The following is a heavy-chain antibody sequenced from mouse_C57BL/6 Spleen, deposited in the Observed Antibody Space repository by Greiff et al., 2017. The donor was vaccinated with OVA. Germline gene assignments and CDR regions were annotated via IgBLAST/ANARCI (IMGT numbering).Heavy chain of an antibody. J-gene: IGHJ4*01. CDR1: GYTFTSYW. Sequence: VQLQQSGADLAKPGASVKLSCKASGYTFTSYWMHWVKQRPGQGLEWIGYINPSSGYTKYNQKFKEKATLTADKSSSTAYMPLSSLTYEDSAVYYCSSGGNYERSAMDYWGQGTSVTVSS. CDR3: SSGGNYERSAMDY. V-gene: IGHV1-7*01. D-gene: IGHD2-1*01. CDR2: INPSSGYT.